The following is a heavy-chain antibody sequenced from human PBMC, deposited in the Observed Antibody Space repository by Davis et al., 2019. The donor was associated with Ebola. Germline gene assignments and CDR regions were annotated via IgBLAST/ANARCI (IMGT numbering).Heavy chain of an antibody. CDR1: GFTVSSNY. CDR3: ASDYDSSGYYYGGMDV. J-gene: IGHJ6*02. D-gene: IGHD3-22*01. V-gene: IGHV3-53*04. Sequence: GGSLRLSCAASGFTVSSNYMSWVRQAPGKGLEWVSVIYSGGSTYYADSVKGRFTISRHNSKNTLYLQMNSLRAEDTAVYYCASDYDSSGYYYGGMDVWGQGTTVTVSS. CDR2: IYSGGST.